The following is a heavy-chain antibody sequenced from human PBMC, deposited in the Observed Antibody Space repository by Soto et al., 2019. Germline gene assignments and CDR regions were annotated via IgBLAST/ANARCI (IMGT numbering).Heavy chain of an antibody. CDR2: IIPILGIA. CDR3: ARDGGIDGPYGMDG. J-gene: IGHJ6*02. CDR1: GGTFSSYT. Sequence: QVQLVQSGAEVKKPGSSVKVSCKASGGTFSSYTISWVRQAPGQGLEWMGRIIPILGIANYAQKFQGRVTMTADQSPSTAYVELSSLRYEEAAVYYWARDGGIDGPYGMDGWGQGSTVTVCS. D-gene: IGHD3-16*01. V-gene: IGHV1-69*08.